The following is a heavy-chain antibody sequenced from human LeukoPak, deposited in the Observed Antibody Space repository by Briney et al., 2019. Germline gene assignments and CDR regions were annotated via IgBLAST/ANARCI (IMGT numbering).Heavy chain of an antibody. Sequence: PSETLSPTCTVSGGSISDYHWSWIRQPAGKGLEWIGRIFNSGGTSYTPSLRSRVTISMDKSKNQLSPKLSSVTAADTAVYYCGTSEVASTSYDFWGQGALVTVSS. D-gene: IGHD2/OR15-2a*01. CDR2: IFNSGGT. CDR3: GTSEVASTSYDF. J-gene: IGHJ4*02. V-gene: IGHV4-4*07. CDR1: GGSISDYH.